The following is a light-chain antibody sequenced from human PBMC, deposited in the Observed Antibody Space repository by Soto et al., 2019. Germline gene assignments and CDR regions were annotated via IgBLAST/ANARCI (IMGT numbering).Light chain of an antibody. V-gene: IGKV1-5*01. CDR3: QQYNSPWT. Sequence: DIQMTQSPSTLSASVGDRVTITCRASQSISSWLAWYQQKPGKAPKLLIYDASSLESGLPSRFSGSASRTESTLTISSLQPDDFATYYCQQYNSPWTFGQGTKVEIK. J-gene: IGKJ1*01. CDR2: DAS. CDR1: QSISSW.